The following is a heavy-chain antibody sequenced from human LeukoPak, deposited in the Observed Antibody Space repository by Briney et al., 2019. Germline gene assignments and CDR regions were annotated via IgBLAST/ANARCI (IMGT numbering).Heavy chain of an antibody. CDR1: GGSFSGYY. CDR3: ARRASDFDWLLSRRYYYYYMDV. V-gene: IGHV4-34*01. D-gene: IGHD3-9*01. J-gene: IGHJ6*03. Sequence: SETLSLTCAVYGGSFSGYYWSWIRQPPGKGLEWIGEINHSGSTNYNPSLKSRVTISVDTSKNQFSLKLSSVTAADTAVYYCARRASDFDWLLSRRYYYYYMDVWGKGTTVTISS. CDR2: INHSGST.